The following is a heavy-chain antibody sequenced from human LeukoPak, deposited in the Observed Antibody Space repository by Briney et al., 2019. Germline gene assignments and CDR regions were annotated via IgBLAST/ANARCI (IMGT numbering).Heavy chain of an antibody. V-gene: IGHV3-23*01. J-gene: IGHJ4*02. D-gene: IGHD1-14*01. CDR2: IDSSGDNT. CDR1: GFTFSSYV. Sequence: PGGSLRLSCAASGFTFSSYVMGWVRQAPGKGLEWVPTIDSSGDNTHYADSVKGRFTISRDNSKNTLYLQMNSLRAEDTAVYYCAKYRMYHFDYWGQGTLVTVSS. CDR3: AKYRMYHFDY.